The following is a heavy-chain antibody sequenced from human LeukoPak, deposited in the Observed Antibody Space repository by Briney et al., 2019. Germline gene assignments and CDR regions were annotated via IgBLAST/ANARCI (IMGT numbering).Heavy chain of an antibody. CDR1: GFNFYYDW. CDR2: IKSKTDGGTT. J-gene: IGHJ3*01. Sequence: GGSLRLSCAASGFNFYYDWMSWVRQAPGKGLERVGRIKSKTDGGTTEYAAPVKGRFTISRDDSRNTLYLQMSSLKTEDTAVYYVRDQYCASSSCPGAFDLWGQGTVVTVSS. D-gene: IGHD2-2*01. V-gene: IGHV3-15*01. CDR3: RDQYCASSSCPGAFDL.